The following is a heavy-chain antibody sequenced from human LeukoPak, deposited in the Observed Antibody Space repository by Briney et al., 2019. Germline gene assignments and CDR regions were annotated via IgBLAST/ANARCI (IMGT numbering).Heavy chain of an antibody. D-gene: IGHD4-17*01. CDR3: ARDRGDYGDDHFDY. CDR1: GFTFSSYG. V-gene: IGHV3-33*01. J-gene: IGHJ4*02. Sequence: GGSLRLSCAVSGFTFSSYGMHWVRRAPGKGLEWVAVIWYDGSNEYYADSVKGRFTISRDNSKNTLYLQMNSLRAEDTAVYYCARDRGDYGDDHFDYWGQGTLVTVSS. CDR2: IWYDGSNE.